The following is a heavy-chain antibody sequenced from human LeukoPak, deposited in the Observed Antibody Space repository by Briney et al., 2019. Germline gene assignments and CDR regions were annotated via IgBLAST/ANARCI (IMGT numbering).Heavy chain of an antibody. J-gene: IGHJ4*02. CDR2: INPNSGGT. V-gene: IGHV1-2*02. CDR1: GYTFTGYY. Sequence: ASVKVSCKASGYTFTGYYMHWVRQAPGQGLEWMGWINPNSGGTNYAQKFQGRVTMTRDTSISTAYMEPSRLRSDDTAVYYCASNIVVVPALDYWGQGTLVTVSS. CDR3: ASNIVVVPALDY. D-gene: IGHD2-2*01.